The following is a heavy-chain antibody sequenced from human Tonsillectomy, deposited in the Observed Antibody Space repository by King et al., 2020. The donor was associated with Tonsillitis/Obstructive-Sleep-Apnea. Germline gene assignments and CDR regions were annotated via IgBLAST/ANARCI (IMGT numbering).Heavy chain of an antibody. D-gene: IGHD3-22*01. J-gene: IGHJ3*02. V-gene: IGHV4-34*01. CDR3: SSYYYDSSGYYYRSHVGAFDI. CDR1: GGSFSGYY. Sequence: VQLQQWGAGLLKPSETLSLTCAVYGGSFSGYYWSWIRQPPGKGLEWIGEINHSGSTNYNPYLKSRVTISVDTSKNQFSLKLSSVTAADTAVYYWSSYYYDSSGYYYRSHVGAFDIWGQGTMVTVSS. CDR2: INHSGST.